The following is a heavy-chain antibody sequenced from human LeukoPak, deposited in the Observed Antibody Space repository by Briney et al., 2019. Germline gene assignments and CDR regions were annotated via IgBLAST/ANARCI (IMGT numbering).Heavy chain of an antibody. CDR3: ARWGYYDFWSGSDY. CDR1: GFTFSSYA. V-gene: IGHV3-30-3*01. D-gene: IGHD3-3*01. Sequence: GGSLRLSCAASGFTFSSYAMHWVRQAPGKGLEWVAVISYDGSNKYYADSVKGRFTISRDNSKNTLYLQMNSLRAEDTAVYYCARWGYYDFWSGSDYWGQGTLVTVSS. CDR2: ISYDGSNK. J-gene: IGHJ4*02.